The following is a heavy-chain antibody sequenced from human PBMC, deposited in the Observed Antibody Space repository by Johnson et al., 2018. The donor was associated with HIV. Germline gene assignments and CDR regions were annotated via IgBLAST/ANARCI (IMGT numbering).Heavy chain of an antibody. D-gene: IGHD3-10*01. Sequence: VLLVESGGGLVQPGGSLRLSCAASGFTFSSYDMHWVRQATGKGLEWVSAIGTAGDTYYPGSVKGRFTISRENAKNSLYLQMNSLRAGDTAVYYCARDWEGSGTYGVYDEGFDIWGPGTMVTVSS. CDR2: IGTAGDT. CDR3: ARDWEGSGTYGVYDEGFDI. CDR1: GFTFSSYD. J-gene: IGHJ3*02. V-gene: IGHV3-13*01.